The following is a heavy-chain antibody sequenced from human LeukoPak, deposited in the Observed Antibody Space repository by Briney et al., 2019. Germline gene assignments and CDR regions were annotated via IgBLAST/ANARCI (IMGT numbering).Heavy chain of an antibody. D-gene: IGHD5-24*01. V-gene: IGHV4-59*01. CDR1: GGSISSYY. Sequence: SETLSLTCTVSGGSISSYYWSWIRQPPGKGLEWIGYIYYSGSTNYNPSLKSRVTISVDTSKNQFSLKLSSVTAADTAVYYCARERGYDGYPHWGQGTLVTVSS. CDR3: ARERGYDGYPH. CDR2: IYYSGST. J-gene: IGHJ4*02.